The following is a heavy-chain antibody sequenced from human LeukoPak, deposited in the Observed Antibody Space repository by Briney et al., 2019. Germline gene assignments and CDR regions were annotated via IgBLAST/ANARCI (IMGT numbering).Heavy chain of an antibody. Sequence: SGTLSLTCAVYGGSFSGYYWSWIRQPPGKGLEWIGEINHSGSTNYNPSLKSRVTISVDTSKNQFSLKLSSVTAADTAVYYCARRERITMVRGAHYYYYYMDVWGKGTTVTVSS. V-gene: IGHV4-34*01. CDR2: INHSGST. CDR3: ARRERITMVRGAHYYYYYMDV. CDR1: GGSFSGYY. J-gene: IGHJ6*03. D-gene: IGHD3-10*01.